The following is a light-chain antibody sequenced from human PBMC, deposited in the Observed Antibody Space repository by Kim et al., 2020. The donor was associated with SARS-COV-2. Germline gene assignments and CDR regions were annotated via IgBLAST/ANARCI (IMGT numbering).Light chain of an antibody. CDR2: QDS. CDR1: KLGDKY. V-gene: IGLV3-1*01. Sequence: SYELTQPPLVSVSPGQTASITCSGDKLGDKYACWYQQKPGQSPVLVIYQDSKRPSGIPERFSGSNSGNTATLTISGTQAMDEADYYCQAWDSITGVFGGGTQLTVL. J-gene: IGLJ3*02. CDR3: QAWDSITGV.